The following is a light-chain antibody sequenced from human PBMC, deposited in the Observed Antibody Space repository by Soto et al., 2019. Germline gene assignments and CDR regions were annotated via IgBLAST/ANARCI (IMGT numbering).Light chain of an antibody. Sequence: EIVLTQSPGTLYLSPGERATLSCRASQSVSSSYVAWYQQKPRQAPRPLIYGASSRATGVPDRFSGSGSGTDFTLTISRLEPEDFAVYYCQQYGSSPRTFGQGTKVEIK. V-gene: IGKV3-20*01. CDR3: QQYGSSPRT. J-gene: IGKJ1*01. CDR2: GAS. CDR1: QSVSSSY.